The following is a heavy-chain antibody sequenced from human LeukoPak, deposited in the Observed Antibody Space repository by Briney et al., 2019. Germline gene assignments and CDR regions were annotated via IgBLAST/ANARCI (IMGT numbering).Heavy chain of an antibody. V-gene: IGHV3-21*01. CDR2: ISSSSSYI. D-gene: IGHD6-13*01. Sequence: PGGSLRLSCAASGFTFSSYSMNWVRQAPGKGLEWVSSISSSSSYIYYADSVKGRFTISRDNAKNSLYLLMNSLRAEDTAVYYCARDLRGDSSRFHWGQGTLVTVSS. CDR1: GFTFSSYS. J-gene: IGHJ4*02. CDR3: ARDLRGDSSRFH.